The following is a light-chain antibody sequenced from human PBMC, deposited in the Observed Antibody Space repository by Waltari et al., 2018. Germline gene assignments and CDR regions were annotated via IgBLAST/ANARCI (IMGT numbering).Light chain of an antibody. CDR2: DAS. J-gene: IGKJ3*01. Sequence: EIVLTQSPATLSLSPGERATLPCRAGQSVSSYLAWYQQKPGQAPRLLIYDASNRTTGIPARFSGSGSGTDFTLTISSLEPEDFAVYYCQQRSNWPPVSTFGPGTKVDIK. CDR3: QQRSNWPPVST. CDR1: QSVSSY. V-gene: IGKV3-11*01.